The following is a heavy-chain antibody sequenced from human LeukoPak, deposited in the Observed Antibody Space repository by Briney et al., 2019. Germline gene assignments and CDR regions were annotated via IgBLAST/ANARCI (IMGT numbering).Heavy chain of an antibody. CDR1: GYTFTTYN. CDR3: ARMIYYTPGNWFDP. J-gene: IGHJ5*02. V-gene: IGHV1-18*01. Sequence: AAVKVSCKASGYTFTTYNINWVRQAPGQGLEWMGWISAYNGNTNYAQKLQGRVTMTTDTSTSTAYMELRSLRSDDTAVYYCARMIYYTPGNWFDPWGQGTLVTVSS. D-gene: IGHD3-3*01. CDR2: ISAYNGNT.